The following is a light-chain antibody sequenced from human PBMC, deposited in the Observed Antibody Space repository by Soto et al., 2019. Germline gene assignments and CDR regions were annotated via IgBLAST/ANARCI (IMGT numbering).Light chain of an antibody. CDR3: QQYDSWPPLT. CDR1: QSVSSN. J-gene: IGKJ4*01. Sequence: EIVMTQSPATLSVSPEERATLSCRASQSVSSNLAWYQQKPGQAPRLLIYGASTRATGIPARFSGSGSDTEFTLTISSLQSEDVAVYYCQQYDSWPPLTFGGGNKVDIK. V-gene: IGKV3-15*01. CDR2: GAS.